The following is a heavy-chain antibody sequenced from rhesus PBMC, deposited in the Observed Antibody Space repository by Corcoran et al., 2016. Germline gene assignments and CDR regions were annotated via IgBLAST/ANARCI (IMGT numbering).Heavy chain of an antibody. CDR1: GYTFTSYY. D-gene: IGHD6-31*01. V-gene: IGHV1-200*01. Sequence: QVQLVQSGAEVKKPGTSVKLSCNASGYTFTSYYINWLRQAPGQVLECMGWINPSNGNTGYAQKFQVRVTMTRDTSTSTAYMELNSLRSEDTAVYYCARYLWRLGGCFDYWGQGVLVTVSS. CDR3: ARYLWRLGGCFDY. J-gene: IGHJ4*01. CDR2: INPSNGNT.